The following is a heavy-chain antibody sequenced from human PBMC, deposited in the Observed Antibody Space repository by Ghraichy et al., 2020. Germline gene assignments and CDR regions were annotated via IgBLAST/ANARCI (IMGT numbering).Heavy chain of an antibody. Sequence: LSLTCTVSGGSISSYYWSWIRQPAGKGLEWIGRIYTSGSTNYNPSLKSRVTMSVDTSKNQFSLKLSSVTAADTAVYYCARELEDIVVVVADYYYYGMDVWGQGTTVTVSS. J-gene: IGHJ6*02. CDR3: ARELEDIVVVVADYYYYGMDV. D-gene: IGHD2-15*01. CDR2: IYTSGST. CDR1: GGSISSYY. V-gene: IGHV4-4*07.